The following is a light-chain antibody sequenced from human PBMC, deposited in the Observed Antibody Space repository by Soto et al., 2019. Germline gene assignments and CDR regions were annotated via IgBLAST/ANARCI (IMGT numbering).Light chain of an antibody. Sequence: PGTRATSSWEASQSVGSSLSWYQQKPGQARRLLIYGASNRATAIPDRFSGSGFGTDFPLTIHRLEPEAFAVYYCQQYGDSPQTFGPGTKVE. CDR3: QQYGDSPQT. CDR1: QSVGSS. CDR2: GAS. J-gene: IGKJ1*01. V-gene: IGKV3-20*01.